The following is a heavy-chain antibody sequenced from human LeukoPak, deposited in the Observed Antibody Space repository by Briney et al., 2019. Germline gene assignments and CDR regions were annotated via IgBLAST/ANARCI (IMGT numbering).Heavy chain of an antibody. J-gene: IGHJ4*02. CDR1: GFTFDDYA. V-gene: IGHV3-9*01. CDR3: AKGLVPAAIRVVDY. CDR2: ISWNSGSI. Sequence: GGSLRLSCAASGFTFDDYAMHWVRQAPGKGLEWVSGISWNSGSIGYADSVKGRFTISRDNSQNTLYLQVNSLRAEDTAVYYCAKGLVPAAIRVVDYWGQGTLVTVSS. D-gene: IGHD2-2*01.